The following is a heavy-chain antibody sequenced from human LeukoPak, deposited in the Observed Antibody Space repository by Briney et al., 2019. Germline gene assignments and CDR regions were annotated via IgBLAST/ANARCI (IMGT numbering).Heavy chain of an antibody. Sequence: ASVKVSCKASGYTFTGYYMHWVRQAPGQGLGWMGWINPNSGGTNYAQKFQGRVTMTRDTSISTAYMELSRLRSDDTAVYYCARAPLGIVGATKPNFDYWGQGTLVTVSS. CDR1: GYTFTGYY. J-gene: IGHJ4*02. CDR3: ARAPLGIVGATKPNFDY. CDR2: INPNSGGT. V-gene: IGHV1-2*02. D-gene: IGHD1-26*01.